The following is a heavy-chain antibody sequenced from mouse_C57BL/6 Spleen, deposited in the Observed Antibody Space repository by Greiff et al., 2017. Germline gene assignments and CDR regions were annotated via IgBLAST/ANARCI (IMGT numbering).Heavy chain of an antibody. CDR1: GYTFTDYY. Sequence: VQLQQSGPVLVKPGASVKMSCKASGYTFTDYYMNWVKQSHGKSLEWIGVINPYNGGTSYNQKFKGKATLTVDKSSSTAYMELNSLTSEDSAVYYCARGDTTVVATRYFDVWGTGTTVTVSS. CDR3: ARGDTTVVATRYFDV. V-gene: IGHV1-19*01. D-gene: IGHD1-1*01. J-gene: IGHJ1*03. CDR2: INPYNGGT.